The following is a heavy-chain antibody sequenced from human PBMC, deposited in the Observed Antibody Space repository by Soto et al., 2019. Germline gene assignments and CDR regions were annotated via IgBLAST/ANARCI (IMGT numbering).Heavy chain of an antibody. V-gene: IGHV4-34*01. D-gene: IGHD2-8*01. CDR1: GGSFSGYY. J-gene: IGHJ6*02. CDR2: INHSGST. CDR3: ARLPGRYCTNGVCAWTHSYYYYGMDV. Sequence: SETLSLTCAVYGGSFSGYYGSWIRQPPGKGLEWIGEINHSGSTNYNPSLKSRVTISVDTSKNQFSLKLSSVTAADTAVYYCARLPGRYCTNGVCAWTHSYYYYGMDVWGQGTTVTVSS.